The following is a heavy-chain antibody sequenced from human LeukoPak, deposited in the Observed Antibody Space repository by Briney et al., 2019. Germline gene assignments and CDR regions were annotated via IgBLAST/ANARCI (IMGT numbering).Heavy chain of an antibody. D-gene: IGHD1-7*01. J-gene: IGHJ6*02. CDR3: AGDELPPGRYYYGMDV. CDR2: ISAYNGNT. V-gene: IGHV1-18*04. CDR1: GYTFTGYY. Sequence: ASVKVSCKASGYTFTGYYMHWVRQAPGQGLEWMGWISAYNGNTNYAQKLQGRVTMTTDTSTSTAYMELRSLRSDDTAVYYCAGDELPPGRYYYGMDVWGQGTTVTVSS.